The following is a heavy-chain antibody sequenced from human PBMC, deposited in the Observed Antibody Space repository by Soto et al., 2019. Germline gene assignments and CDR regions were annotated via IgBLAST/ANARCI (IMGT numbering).Heavy chain of an antibody. J-gene: IGHJ4*02. D-gene: IGHD5-12*01. Sequence: SETLSLTCTVSGGSIISGDYYCVWIRQPPGKGLEWIGYIYYSGSTYYNPSLKSRVTISVDTSKNQFSLKLSSVTAADTAVYYCARSAGYDTPFDYWGQGTLVTVSS. CDR2: IYYSGST. CDR3: ARSAGYDTPFDY. CDR1: GGSIISGDYY. V-gene: IGHV4-30-4*01.